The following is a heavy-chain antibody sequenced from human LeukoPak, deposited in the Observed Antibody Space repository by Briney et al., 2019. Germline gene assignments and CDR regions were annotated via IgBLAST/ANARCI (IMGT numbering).Heavy chain of an antibody. D-gene: IGHD1-26*01. CDR3: AKDLGRYRNNFFDY. J-gene: IGHJ4*02. Sequence: PGGSLRLSCTASGFTFSSIAMSWARQAPDKGLEWVSTISCSGGGTYYADSVKGRFTISRDDSKNMLYLQMNSLRADDTAVYYCAKDLGRYRNNFFDYWGQGNLVTVSS. CDR1: GFTFSSIA. CDR2: ISCSGGGT. V-gene: IGHV3-23*01.